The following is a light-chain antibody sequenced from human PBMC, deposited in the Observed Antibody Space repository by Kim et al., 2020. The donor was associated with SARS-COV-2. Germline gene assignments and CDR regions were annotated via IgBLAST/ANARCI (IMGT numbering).Light chain of an antibody. CDR3: NYRDSSGRV. CDR1: SLRSYY. CDR2: GKN. Sequence: SSELTQDPAVSVALGQTVRITCQGDSLRSYYASWYQQKPGQAPVLVIYGKNNRPSGIPDRFSGSSSGNTASLTITGAQAEDEADYYCNYRDSSGRVFGGGTQLTVL. J-gene: IGLJ3*02. V-gene: IGLV3-19*01.